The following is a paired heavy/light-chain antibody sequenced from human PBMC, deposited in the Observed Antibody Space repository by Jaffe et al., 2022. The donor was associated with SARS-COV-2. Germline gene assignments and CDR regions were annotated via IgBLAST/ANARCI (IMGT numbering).Heavy chain of an antibody. V-gene: IGHV3-23*01. CDR3: AKDFYYHSSGSRIDY. CDR2: ISGSGGST. D-gene: IGHD3-22*01. J-gene: IGHJ4*02. Sequence: EVQLLESGGGLVQPGGSLRLSCAASGFTFSNYAMTWVRQAPGKGLEWVSAISGSGGSTYYADSVKGRFTISRDNSKNTVYLQMNSLRAEDTAVYYCAKDFYYHSSGSRIDYWGQGTLVTVSS. CDR1: GFTFSNYA.
Light chain of an antibody. CDR2: EVN. Sequence: QSALTQPASVSGSPGQSIIISCTGTSSDIGGYNYVSWYQQHPGKAPKLMIYEVNNRPSGVPDRFSGSKSGNTASLTISGLQADDEADYYCSSYTRSTSVVFGGGTKLTVL. CDR1: SSDIGGYNY. CDR3: SSYTRSTSVV. V-gene: IGLV2-14*01. J-gene: IGLJ2*01.